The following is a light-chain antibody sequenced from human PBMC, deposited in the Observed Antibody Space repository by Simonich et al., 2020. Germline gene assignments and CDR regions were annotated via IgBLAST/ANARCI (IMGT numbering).Light chain of an antibody. J-gene: IGKJ2*01. CDR1: QSVLYSSNNKNY. CDR2: WAS. CDR3: QQYYSTPYT. Sequence: PDSLAVSLGERATINRKSSQSVLYSSNNKNYLAWYQQKLGQPPKLLIYWASTRESGVPDRFSGSGSGTDFTLTISSLQAEDVAVYYCQQYYSTPYTFGQGTKLEIK. V-gene: IGKV4-1*01.